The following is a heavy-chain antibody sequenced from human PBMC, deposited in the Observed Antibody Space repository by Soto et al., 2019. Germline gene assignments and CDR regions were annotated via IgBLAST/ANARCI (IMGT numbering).Heavy chain of an antibody. Sequence: VQLVESGGGLIKPGGSLRISCAASGFNFNDYYMNWIRQTPGKGLEWISYISSSSSDTKYADSVKGRFTISRDNANTSLYLQMHSLRAEDTAVYFCARGSSTVRGVTITVTNFDYWGQGTLVTVSS. V-gene: IGHV3-11*06. D-gene: IGHD3-10*01. CDR1: GFNFNDYY. CDR2: ISSSSSDT. J-gene: IGHJ4*02. CDR3: ARGSSTVRGVTITVTNFDY.